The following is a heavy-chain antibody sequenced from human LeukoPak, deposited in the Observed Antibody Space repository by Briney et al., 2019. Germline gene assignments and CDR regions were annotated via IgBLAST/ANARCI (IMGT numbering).Heavy chain of an antibody. Sequence: GGSLRLSCAASGFTFSSYSMNWVRQAPGKGLEWVSSISSSSSYIYYADSVKGRFTISGDNAKNSLYLQMNSLRAEDTAVYYCARDRSEDIVLMVYVDAFDIWGQGTMVTVSS. D-gene: IGHD2-8*01. J-gene: IGHJ3*02. CDR2: ISSSSSYI. V-gene: IGHV3-21*01. CDR1: GFTFSSYS. CDR3: ARDRSEDIVLMVYVDAFDI.